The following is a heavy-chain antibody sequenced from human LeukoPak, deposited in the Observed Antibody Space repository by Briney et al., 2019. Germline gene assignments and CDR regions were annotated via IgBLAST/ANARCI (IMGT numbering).Heavy chain of an antibody. Sequence: GGSLRLSCAASGFTFSSYAMSWVRQAPGKGLEWVAVISYDGSSKYYAESVKGRFTTSRDDSKNTLYLQMNRLRADDTAVYYCARDYGVSVYYQPGRNWGQGTLVTVSS. CDR3: ARDYGVSVYYQPGRN. J-gene: IGHJ1*01. D-gene: IGHD3-22*01. CDR1: GFTFSSYA. CDR2: ISYDGSSK. V-gene: IGHV3-30*04.